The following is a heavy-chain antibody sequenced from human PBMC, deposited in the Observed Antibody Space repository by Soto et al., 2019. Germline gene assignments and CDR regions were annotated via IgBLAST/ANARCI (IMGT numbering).Heavy chain of an antibody. Sequence: PXGRLRRSGSGSGFTFSSNAMSWVRQAPGKGLEWVSAISGSGGSTYYADSVKGRFTISRDNSKNTLYLQMNSLRAEDTAVYYCEKGKTGYSYGYPFDYWGQGTLVTVYS. CDR1: GFTFSSNA. V-gene: IGHV3-23*01. CDR3: EKGKTGYSYGYPFDY. J-gene: IGHJ4*02. CDR2: ISGSGGST. D-gene: IGHD5-18*01.